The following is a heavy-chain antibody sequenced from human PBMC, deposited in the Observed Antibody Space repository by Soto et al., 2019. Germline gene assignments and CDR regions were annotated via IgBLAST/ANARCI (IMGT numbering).Heavy chain of an antibody. J-gene: IGHJ4*02. CDR2: IWYDGSNK. D-gene: IGHD2-2*01. CDR3: ASSSSTSPYYFNY. V-gene: IGHV3-33*01. Sequence: QVQLVESGGGVVQPGRSLRLSCAASGFTFSSYGMHWVRQAPGKGLEWVAVIWYDGSNKYYADSVKGRFTISRDNSKNTLYLQMNSLRAEDTAVYYCASSSSTSPYYFNYWGQGTLFTLSS. CDR1: GFTFSSYG.